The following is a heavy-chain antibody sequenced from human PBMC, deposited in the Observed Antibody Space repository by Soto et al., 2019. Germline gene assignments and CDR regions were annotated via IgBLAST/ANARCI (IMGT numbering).Heavy chain of an antibody. J-gene: IGHJ4*02. V-gene: IGHV4-59*01. CDR2: VYYTGST. Sequence: SETLSLTCSVSGGSISGSYWSWIRQSPGKGLEWLGYVYYTGSTNYSPSLRSRVSISVDTYKNEFSLRLSSVTAADTAVYFCARSVAVPGAHTDYWGQGTQVTGSS. CDR3: ARSVAVPGAHTDY. CDR1: GGSISGSY. D-gene: IGHD6-19*01.